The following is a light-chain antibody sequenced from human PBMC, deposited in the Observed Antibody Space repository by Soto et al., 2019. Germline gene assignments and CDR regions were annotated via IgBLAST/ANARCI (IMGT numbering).Light chain of an antibody. J-gene: IGKJ4*02. V-gene: IGKV3-20*01. Sequence: EIVLTQSPGTLYLSPGQRATLSCSASQSVSSSYLAWYQQKPGQAPRLLIYCGYSRATGITDRFSGSGSGTDFNLTISRLEPEGFAVYYCQPYGSSPRTFGRVTKVEIK. CDR2: CGY. CDR1: QSVSSSY. CDR3: QPYGSSPRT.